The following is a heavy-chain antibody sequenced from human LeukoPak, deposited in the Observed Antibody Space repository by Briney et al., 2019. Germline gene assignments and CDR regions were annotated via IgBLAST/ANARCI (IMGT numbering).Heavy chain of an antibody. Sequence: PGGSLRLSCTASGFTFGDYAMSWFRQAPGKGLEWVGFIRSKAYGGTTEYAASVKGRFTISRDDSKSIAYLQMNSLKTEDTAVYYCTRELGSGWYWQSSRGFDYWGQGTLVTVSS. CDR3: TRELGSGWYWQSSRGFDY. D-gene: IGHD6-19*01. J-gene: IGHJ4*02. CDR1: GFTFGDYA. V-gene: IGHV3-49*03. CDR2: IRSKAYGGTT.